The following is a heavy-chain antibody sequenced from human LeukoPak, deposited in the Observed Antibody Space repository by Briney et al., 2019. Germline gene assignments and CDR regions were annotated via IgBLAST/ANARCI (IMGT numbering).Heavy chain of an antibody. CDR1: GFTVSSNH. CDR3: ARKYRSGGTCYTGILEY. Sequence: PGGSLRLSCAASGFTVSSNHMSWVRQAPGKGLEWVSLIYSDGSTYYADSVKGRFTISRDNSKNTLYLQMNSLRAEDTAVYYCARKYRSGGTCYTGILEYWGQGTLVTASS. J-gene: IGHJ4*02. V-gene: IGHV3-53*01. D-gene: IGHD2-15*01. CDR2: IYSDGST.